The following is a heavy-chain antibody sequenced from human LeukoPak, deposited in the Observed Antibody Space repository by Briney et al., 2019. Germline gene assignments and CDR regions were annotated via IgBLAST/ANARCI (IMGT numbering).Heavy chain of an antibody. CDR3: ARGLPAPYYYYGMDV. J-gene: IGHJ6*02. Sequence: DSVKGRFTISRDNSKNTLYLQMNSLRAEDTAVYYCARGLPAPYYYYGMDVWGQGTTVTVSS. D-gene: IGHD2-2*01. V-gene: IGHV3-53*01.